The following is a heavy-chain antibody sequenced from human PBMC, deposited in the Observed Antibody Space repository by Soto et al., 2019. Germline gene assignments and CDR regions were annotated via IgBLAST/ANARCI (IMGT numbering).Heavy chain of an antibody. J-gene: IGHJ4*02. V-gene: IGHV3-30-3*01. CDR2: ISYDGSNK. CDR1: GFTFSSYA. D-gene: IGHD6-6*01. CDR3: AKDPLGEWVAALGYYFDY. Sequence: GGSLRLSCAASGFTFSSYAMHWVRQAPGKGLEWVAVISYDGSNKYYADSVKGRFTISRDNSKNTLYLQMNGLRAEDTAVYYCAKDPLGEWVAALGYYFDYWGQGTLVTVSS.